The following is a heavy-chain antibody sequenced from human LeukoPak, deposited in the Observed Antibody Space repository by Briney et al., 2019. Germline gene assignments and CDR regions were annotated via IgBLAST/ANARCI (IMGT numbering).Heavy chain of an antibody. D-gene: IGHD1-26*01. J-gene: IGHJ6*03. CDR2: IYYSGST. CDR1: GGSISSHY. CDR3: ARANSGSYYYYYYYMDV. V-gene: IGHV4-59*11. Sequence: PSETLSLTCTVSGGSISSHYWSWIRQPPGKGLEWIGYIYYSGSTNYNPSLKSRVTISVDTSKNQFSLKLSSVTAADTAVYYCARANSGSYYYYYYYMDVWGKGTTVTISS.